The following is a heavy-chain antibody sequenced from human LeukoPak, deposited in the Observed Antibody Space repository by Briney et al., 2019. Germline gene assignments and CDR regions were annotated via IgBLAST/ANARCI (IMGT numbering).Heavy chain of an antibody. CDR3: AKILGGTWLSDY. V-gene: IGHV3-23*01. Sequence: PGGSLRLSCAASGFTFSSYSMNWVRQAPGKGLEWVSTISGSGDDTYYADSVKGRFTISRDNSKNTLYLQMNSLRAGDTAVYYCAKILGGTWLSDYWGQGNLVIVSS. CDR1: GFTFSSYS. D-gene: IGHD1-26*01. J-gene: IGHJ4*02. CDR2: ISGSGDDT.